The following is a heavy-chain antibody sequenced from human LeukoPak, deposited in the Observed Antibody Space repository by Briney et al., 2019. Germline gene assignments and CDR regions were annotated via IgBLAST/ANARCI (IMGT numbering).Heavy chain of an antibody. V-gene: IGHV3-7*03. J-gene: IGHJ4*02. Sequence: GGSLRLSCVASGFTFSTYWMTWVRQAPGKGLEWVANIKPDGSEKSYVDSVKGRFTISRDNAKNSLYLQMSSLRPDDTGVYYRATQPAAADVDYWGQGALVTVSS. D-gene: IGHD2-2*01. CDR2: IKPDGSEK. CDR3: ATQPAAADVDY. CDR1: GFTFSTYW.